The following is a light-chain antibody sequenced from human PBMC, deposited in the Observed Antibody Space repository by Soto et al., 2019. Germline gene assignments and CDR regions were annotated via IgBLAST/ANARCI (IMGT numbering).Light chain of an antibody. CDR3: QQYGSSPYT. V-gene: IGKV3-20*01. J-gene: IGKJ2*01. CDR2: GAS. Sequence: EIVLTQSPGTLSLSPGERATLCCRASQSVSSSYLAWYQQKPGQAPRLLIYGASSRATDIPDRFSGSGSGTDFTLTISRLEPEDFAVYYCQQYGSSPYTFGQGTKLEIK. CDR1: QSVSSSY.